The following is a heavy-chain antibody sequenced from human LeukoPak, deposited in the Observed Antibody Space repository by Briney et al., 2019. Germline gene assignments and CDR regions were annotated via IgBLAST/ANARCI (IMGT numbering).Heavy chain of an antibody. CDR2: INSDGSST. CDR3: ARGGPSYAFDI. J-gene: IGHJ3*02. CDR1: GFTFSSYW. Sequence: GGSLRLSCAASGFTFSSYWMHWVRQAPGKGLVWVSRINSDGSSTSYADSVKGRFTISRDNAKNTLSLQMNGLGAEDTAVYYCARGGPSYAFDIWGLGTMVTVSS. V-gene: IGHV3-74*01.